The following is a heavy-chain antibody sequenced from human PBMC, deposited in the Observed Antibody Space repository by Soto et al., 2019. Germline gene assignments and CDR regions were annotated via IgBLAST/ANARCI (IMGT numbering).Heavy chain of an antibody. CDR2: ISGSGGST. J-gene: IGHJ5*02. D-gene: IGHD3-22*01. Sequence: GASLRLSCAASRFTFSSYAMSWVRQASGKGLEWVSGISGSGGSTYYADSVKGRFTISRDNSKNTLYLQMNSLRAEDTAVYYCANVMNYYDPNWFDPSGQGTLVTVSS. V-gene: IGHV3-23*01. CDR3: ANVMNYYDPNWFDP. CDR1: RFTFSSYA.